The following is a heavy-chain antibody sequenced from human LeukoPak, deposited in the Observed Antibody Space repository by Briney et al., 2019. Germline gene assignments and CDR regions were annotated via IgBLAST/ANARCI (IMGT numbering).Heavy chain of an antibody. Sequence: ASVKVSCKASGYTFTSYGISWVRQAPGQGLEWMGWISAYNGNTNYAQKLQGRVTMTTDTSTSTAYMELRSLRSDDTAGYYCARDDYYDSSGPSSYFDYWGQGTLVTVSS. D-gene: IGHD3-22*01. CDR3: ARDDYYDSSGPSSYFDY. CDR2: ISAYNGNT. J-gene: IGHJ4*02. V-gene: IGHV1-18*01. CDR1: GYTFTSYG.